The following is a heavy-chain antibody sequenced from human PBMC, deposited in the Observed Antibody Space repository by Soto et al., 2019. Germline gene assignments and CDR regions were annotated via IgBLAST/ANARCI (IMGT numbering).Heavy chain of an antibody. J-gene: IGHJ3*02. D-gene: IGHD4-17*01. Sequence: EVQLVESGGGLVQPGGSLRLSCAASGFTFSSYWMSWVRQAPGKGLEWVANIKQDGSENYYVDSVKGRFTISRDNARISLYLQMNSLRAEDTAVYYCARDTTDVGDAFDIWGQGTMVTVSS. V-gene: IGHV3-7*01. CDR1: GFTFSSYW. CDR2: IKQDGSEN. CDR3: ARDTTDVGDAFDI.